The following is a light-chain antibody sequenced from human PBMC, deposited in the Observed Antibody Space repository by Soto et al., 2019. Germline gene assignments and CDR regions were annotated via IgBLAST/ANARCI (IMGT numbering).Light chain of an antibody. Sequence: QSALTQPRSVSGSPGQSVTISCPGTSRDVGAYNYVSWYQQHPGKAPKLIIYDVSKWPSGVPDRFSGSKSGNTASLTISGLQAEDEADYYCCSSAGSAPVIFGGWTKLTV. J-gene: IGLJ2*01. CDR3: CSSAGSAPVI. CDR1: SRDVGAYNY. CDR2: DVS. V-gene: IGLV2-11*01.